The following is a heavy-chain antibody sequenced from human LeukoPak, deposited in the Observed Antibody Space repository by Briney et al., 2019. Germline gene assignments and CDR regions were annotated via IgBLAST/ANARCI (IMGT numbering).Heavy chain of an antibody. Sequence: PSETLSLTCTVSGGSISSYYWSWIRQPAGKGLEWIGRIYTSGSTNYNPSLKSRVTMSVDTSKNQFSLKLSSVTAADTAVHYCARDGRGTAMPEIAGYYYMDVWGKGTTVTISS. J-gene: IGHJ6*03. D-gene: IGHD5-18*01. CDR2: IYTSGST. CDR1: GGSISSYY. V-gene: IGHV4-4*07. CDR3: ARDGRGTAMPEIAGYYYMDV.